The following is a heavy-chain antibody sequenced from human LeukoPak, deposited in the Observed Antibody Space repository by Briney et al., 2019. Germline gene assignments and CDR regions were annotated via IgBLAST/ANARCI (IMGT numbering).Heavy chain of an antibody. CDR3: ARAQTQAVAGHDY. CDR1: GGSFSGYY. D-gene: IGHD6-19*01. Sequence: SETLSLTCAVHGGSFSGYYWTWIRQPPGKGLEWIGEINHSGTTNYNPSLKSRVTISVDTSKNQFSLKLSSVTAADTAVYYCARAQTQAVAGHDYWGQGTLVTVSS. V-gene: IGHV4-34*01. J-gene: IGHJ4*02. CDR2: INHSGTT.